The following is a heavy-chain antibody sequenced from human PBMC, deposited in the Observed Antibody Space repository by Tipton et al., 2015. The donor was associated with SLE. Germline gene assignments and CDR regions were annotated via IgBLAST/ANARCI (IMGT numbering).Heavy chain of an antibody. Sequence: TLSLTCTVSGGSISSFHWTWIRQPPGKGLEWIGYMYYSGITNYNPSLYSRVTISVDTSKNQFSLKMNSVTAADTAVYYCARGSPFMEWERNWFDPWGQGTLVTVSS. CDR1: GGSISSFH. CDR3: ARGSPFMEWERNWFDP. D-gene: IGHD3-3*01. V-gene: IGHV4-59*01. J-gene: IGHJ5*02. CDR2: MYYSGIT.